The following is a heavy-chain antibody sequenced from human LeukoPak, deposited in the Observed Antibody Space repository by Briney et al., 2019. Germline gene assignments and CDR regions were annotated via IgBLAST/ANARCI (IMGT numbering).Heavy chain of an antibody. V-gene: IGHV3-23*01. D-gene: IGHD3-3*01. CDR3: AKHPYYDFWSGYQSVDY. J-gene: IGHJ4*02. CDR1: GFTFSNYG. CDR2: ISGSGGTT. Sequence: GGSLRLSCVASGFTFSNYGMSWVRQAPGKGLEWVSAISGSGGTTYYADSVKGRLTISRDSSKNTLYLQMNSLRAEDTAVYYCAKHPYYDFWSGYQSVDYWGQGTLVTVSS.